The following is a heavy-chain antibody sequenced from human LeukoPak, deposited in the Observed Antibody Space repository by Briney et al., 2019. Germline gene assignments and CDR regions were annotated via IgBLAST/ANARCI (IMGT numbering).Heavy chain of an antibody. CDR3: ARGGGMTTVTKSWFDP. CDR2: INPNSGGT. V-gene: IGHV1-2*02. Sequence: ASVRVSCKASVYTFTGYYMHWVRQAPGQGREWMGWINPNSGGTNYAQKFQGRVTMTRDTSISTAYMELSRLRSDDTAVYYCARGGGMTTVTKSWFDPWGQGTLVTVSS. J-gene: IGHJ5*02. D-gene: IGHD4-17*01. CDR1: VYTFTGYY.